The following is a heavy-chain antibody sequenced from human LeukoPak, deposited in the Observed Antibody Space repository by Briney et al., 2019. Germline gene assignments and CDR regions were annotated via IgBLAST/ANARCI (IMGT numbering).Heavy chain of an antibody. V-gene: IGHV3-30*18. J-gene: IGHJ4*02. CDR3: AKNGYSSGWYMYYFDY. D-gene: IGHD6-19*01. Sequence: GGSLRLSCAASGLSFDSSGMHWVRQAPGKGLEWVAVISYDGKNKYYADSVRGRFTVSRDNSMNTLYLQMNSLRTEDTAVYYCAKNGYSSGWYMYYFDYWGQGALVTVSS. CDR1: GLSFDSSG. CDR2: ISYDGKNK.